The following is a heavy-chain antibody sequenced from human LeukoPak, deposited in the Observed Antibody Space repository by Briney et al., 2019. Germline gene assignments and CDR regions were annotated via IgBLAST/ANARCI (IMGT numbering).Heavy chain of an antibody. J-gene: IGHJ4*02. Sequence: ASVKVSCKTSGYTFTSYYMHWMRQAPGQGLEWVGMINPNGGGTSSAQKFQGRVTMTRDTSTSTVYKDLSSLRSEDTAIYYCARRGGCISTSCNLDYWGQGTLVTVSP. V-gene: IGHV1-46*03. CDR3: ARRGGCISTSCNLDY. D-gene: IGHD2-2*01. CDR1: GYTFTSYY. CDR2: INPNGGGT.